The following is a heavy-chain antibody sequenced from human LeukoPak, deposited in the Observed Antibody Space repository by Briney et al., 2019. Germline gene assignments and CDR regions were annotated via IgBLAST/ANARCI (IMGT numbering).Heavy chain of an antibody. CDR3: AREPYSSGWYTGDY. J-gene: IGHJ4*02. CDR1: GYTFTGYY. Sequence: GASVKVSCKASGYTFTGYYMHWVRQAPGQGLEWMGWINPNSGGTNYAQKFQGRVTMTRNTSISTAYMELSSLRSEDTAVYYCAREPYSSGWYTGDYWGQGTLVTVSS. CDR2: INPNSGGT. D-gene: IGHD6-19*01. V-gene: IGHV1-2*02.